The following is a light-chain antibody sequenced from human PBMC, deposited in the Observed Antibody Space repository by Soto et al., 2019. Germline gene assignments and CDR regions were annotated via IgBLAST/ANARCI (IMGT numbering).Light chain of an antibody. Sequence: DIQMTQSPSSLSASVGDRVTITCRASQSLSNYLNWYQQKPGKAPNLLIYAASSLQSGVPSRFSGSGSGTEFTLTISSLQPEDFATYYCQQSYSTPFTFGPGTKVDIK. J-gene: IGKJ3*01. V-gene: IGKV1-39*01. CDR3: QQSYSTPFT. CDR2: AAS. CDR1: QSLSNY.